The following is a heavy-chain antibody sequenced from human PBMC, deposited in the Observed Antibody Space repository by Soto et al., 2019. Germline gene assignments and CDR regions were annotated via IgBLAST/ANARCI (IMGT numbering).Heavy chain of an antibody. CDR2: IYSGGST. V-gene: IGHV3-53*01. CDR3: ARGPRYSYGSLDY. CDR1: GFTVSSNY. J-gene: IGHJ4*02. Sequence: PGGSLRLSCAASGFTVSSNYMSWVRQAPGKGLEWVSVIYSGGSTYYADPVKGRFTISRDNSKNTLYLQMNSLRAEDTAVYYCARGPRYSYGSLDYWGQGTLVTVSS. D-gene: IGHD5-18*01.